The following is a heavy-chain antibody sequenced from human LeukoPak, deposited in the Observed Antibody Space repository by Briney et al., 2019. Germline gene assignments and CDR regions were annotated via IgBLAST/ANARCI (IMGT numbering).Heavy chain of an antibody. J-gene: IGHJ4*02. CDR3: ARDGALVSMVRGVIGFDY. Sequence: ASVKVSCKASGYTFTSYYMHWVRQAPGQGLEWMGIINPSGGSTSYAQKFQGRVTMTRDTSTSTVYMELSSLRSEDTAVYYCARDGALVSMVRGVIGFDYWGQGTLVTVSS. CDR1: GYTFTSYY. D-gene: IGHD3-10*01. V-gene: IGHV1-46*01. CDR2: INPSGGST.